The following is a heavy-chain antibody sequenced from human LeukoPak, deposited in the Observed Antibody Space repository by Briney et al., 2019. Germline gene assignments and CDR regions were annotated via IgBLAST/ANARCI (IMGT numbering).Heavy chain of an antibody. CDR2: ISYSGST. Sequence: SETLSLTCTVSGGSITSSYWTWIRQPPGKGLEWIAYISYSGSTTYNPSLKSRVTISLDTSKNQVSLNLRSATAADTAVYYCARGRPAGGQNLLDSWGQGTLVTASS. V-gene: IGHV4-59*01. J-gene: IGHJ4*02. D-gene: IGHD6-13*01. CDR1: GGSITSSY. CDR3: ARGRPAGGQNLLDS.